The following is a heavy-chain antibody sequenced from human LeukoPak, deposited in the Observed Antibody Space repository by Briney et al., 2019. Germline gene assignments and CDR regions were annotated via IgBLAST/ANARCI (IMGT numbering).Heavy chain of an antibody. CDR2: IIPIFGTA. Sequence: SVKVSCKASGGTFSSYAISWVRQAPGQGLEWMGGIIPIFGTANYAQKFQGRVTITADESTSTAYMELSSLRSEDTAVYYCARQLGSDSNYPLYWYFDLWGRGTLVTVSS. V-gene: IGHV1-69*13. CDR1: GGTFSSYA. CDR3: ARQLGSDSNYPLYWYFDL. D-gene: IGHD4-11*01. J-gene: IGHJ2*01.